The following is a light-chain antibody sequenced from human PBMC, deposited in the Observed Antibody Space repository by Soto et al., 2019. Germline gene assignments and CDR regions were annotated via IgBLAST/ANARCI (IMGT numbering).Light chain of an antibody. V-gene: IGKV3-11*01. CDR3: QHRMNWPLT. CDR1: QSFRGL. Sequence: EVVLTQSPVTLSLSPGERATLSCRASQSFRGLLAWYQQKPGQAPRLLIYDASNRATGIPARFSGSGSGTDFTLTISSLEPEDFAVYYCQHRMNWPLTFGQGTRLEVK. J-gene: IGKJ5*01. CDR2: DAS.